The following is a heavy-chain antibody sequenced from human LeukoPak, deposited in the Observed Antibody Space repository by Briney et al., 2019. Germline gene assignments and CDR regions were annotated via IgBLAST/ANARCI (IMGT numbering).Heavy chain of an antibody. CDR2: ISDIGAAT. Sequence: GGSLRLSCAASGFTFSSYAMSWVRQAPGKGLEWVSAISDIGAATNYADSVKGRLTISRGNSKNTLYLQMNSLRAEDTAVYYCAKRSCSGGSCNFDYWGQGTLVTVSS. V-gene: IGHV3-23*01. J-gene: IGHJ4*02. D-gene: IGHD2-15*01. CDR3: AKRSCSGGSCNFDY. CDR1: GFTFSSYA.